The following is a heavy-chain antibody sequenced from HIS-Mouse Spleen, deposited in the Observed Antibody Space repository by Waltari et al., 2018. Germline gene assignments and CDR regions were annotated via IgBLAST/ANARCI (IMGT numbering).Heavy chain of an antibody. D-gene: IGHD1-26*01. CDR2: ISWNSGSI. CDR3: AKDRGSQFDY. J-gene: IGHJ4*02. Sequence: EVQLVESGGGLVQPGRSLRLSCAASGFTFDDYAMHWVRQAPGKGLEWVSGISWNSGSIGYADSVKGRFTISRDNAKNSLYLQMNSLRAEDTALYYCAKDRGSQFDYWGQGTLVTVSS. V-gene: IGHV3-9*01. CDR1: GFTFDDYA.